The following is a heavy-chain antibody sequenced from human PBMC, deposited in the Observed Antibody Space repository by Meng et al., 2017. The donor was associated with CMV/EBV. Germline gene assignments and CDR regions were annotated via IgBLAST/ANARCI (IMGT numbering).Heavy chain of an antibody. D-gene: IGHD6-19*01. Sequence: GELGESGGGGVQPGRSRRLSCAASGFTFSRYAMHWVRQAPGKGLEWVAVISYDGSNKYYADSVKGRFTISRDNSKNTLYLQMNSLRAEDTAVYYCARGSVAGFDYWGQGTLVTVSS. V-gene: IGHV3-30-3*01. J-gene: IGHJ4*02. CDR2: ISYDGSNK. CDR3: ARGSVAGFDY. CDR1: GFTFSRYA.